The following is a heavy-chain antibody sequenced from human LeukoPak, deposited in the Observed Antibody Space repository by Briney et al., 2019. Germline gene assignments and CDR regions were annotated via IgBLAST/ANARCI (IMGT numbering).Heavy chain of an antibody. CDR3: AKGPLRGTAAAIDY. CDR1: GFTFNNYG. V-gene: IGHV3-30*18. D-gene: IGHD2-2*01. CDR2: ISYDGRNK. J-gene: IGHJ4*02. Sequence: GKSLRLSCAASGFTFNNYGMHWVRQAPGKGLDWVAVISYDGRNKHYPDSMEGRFTISRDISTDTLWLQMDSLRTEDTAVYYCAKGPLRGTAAAIDYWGQGTLVTVSS.